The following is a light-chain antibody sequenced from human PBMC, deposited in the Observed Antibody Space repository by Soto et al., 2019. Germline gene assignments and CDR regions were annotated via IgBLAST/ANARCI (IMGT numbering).Light chain of an antibody. CDR3: SSHTSTSPYV. J-gene: IGLJ1*01. Sequence: QSVLTQPASVSGSPGQSITISCTGTSSDVGGYNYVSWYQQHPGKAPKFIIYEVSKRPSGVSNRFSGSKSGNTASLTISGLQAEDEADYSCSSHTSTSPYVFGTGTKVTVL. CDR1: SSDVGGYNY. CDR2: EVS. V-gene: IGLV2-14*01.